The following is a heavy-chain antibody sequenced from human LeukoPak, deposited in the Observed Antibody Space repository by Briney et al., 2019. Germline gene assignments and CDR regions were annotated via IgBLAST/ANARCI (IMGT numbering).Heavy chain of an antibody. CDR2: IYYSGST. Sequence: SETLSLTCSVSGDSISSSSHSWGWIRQPPGKGLEWIGSIYYSGSTYYNPSLKSRVTISVGTSKNQFSLKLSSVTAADTAMYYCAKSGGYGLIDYWGQGTLVTVSS. J-gene: IGHJ4*02. D-gene: IGHD5-12*01. CDR1: GDSISSSSHS. CDR3: AKSGGYGLIDY. V-gene: IGHV4-39*01.